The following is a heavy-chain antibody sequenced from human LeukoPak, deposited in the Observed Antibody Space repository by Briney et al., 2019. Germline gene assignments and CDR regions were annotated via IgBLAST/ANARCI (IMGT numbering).Heavy chain of an antibody. D-gene: IGHD3-9*01. CDR3: AKDRGYDILTGYVYFQH. Sequence: GGSLRLSCAASGFTFSSYAMSWVRQAPGKGLEWVSAISGSGASTYYADSVKGRFTISRDNSKNTLYLQMNSLRAEDTAVYYCAKDRGYDILTGYVYFQHWGQGTLVTVSS. J-gene: IGHJ1*01. CDR2: ISGSGAST. CDR1: GFTFSSYA. V-gene: IGHV3-23*01.